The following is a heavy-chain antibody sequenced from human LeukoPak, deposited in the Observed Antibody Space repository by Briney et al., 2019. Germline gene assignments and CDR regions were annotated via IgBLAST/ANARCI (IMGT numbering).Heavy chain of an antibody. Sequence: GESLKISCKGSGYSFSDSGIGWVRQMPGKGLEWMGIIYPGDSDTRYSPSFQGQVTISADKSISTAYLQWSSLKATDTAMYYCARQYGRPFDYWGQGTLVTVSS. V-gene: IGHV5-51*01. CDR3: ARQYGRPFDY. CDR1: GYSFSDSG. J-gene: IGHJ4*02. CDR2: IYPGDSDT. D-gene: IGHD4-17*01.